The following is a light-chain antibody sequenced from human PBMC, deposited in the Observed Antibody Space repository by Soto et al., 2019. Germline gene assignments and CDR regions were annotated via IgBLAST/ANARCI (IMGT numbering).Light chain of an antibody. CDR2: DVS. CDR3: SSYTSSTTDV. J-gene: IGLJ1*01. Sequence: QSVLTQPASVSGSPGQSITISCPGTSSNVGGYNFVSWYQQHPGKAPNLMIYDVSNRPSGVSNRFSGSKSGNTASLTISGLQTEDDADYYCSSYTSSTTDVFGTGTKLTVL. V-gene: IGLV2-14*01. CDR1: SSNVGGYNF.